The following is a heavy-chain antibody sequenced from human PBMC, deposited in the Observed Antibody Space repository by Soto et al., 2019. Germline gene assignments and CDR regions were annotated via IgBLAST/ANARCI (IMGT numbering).Heavy chain of an antibody. CDR1: GFSLSNARMG. J-gene: IGHJ2*01. V-gene: IGHV2-26*01. CDR3: ARIESMIVGFDL. CDR2: IFSNDEK. Sequence: QVTLKESGPVLVKPTENLTLTCTVSGFSLSNARMGVRWIRQPPGKALERLAHIFSNDEKSYSTSLKSRLTISKDTSKSQVVLTMTNMDPVDTATYYCARIESMIVGFDLWGRGTLVTVSS. D-gene: IGHD3-22*01.